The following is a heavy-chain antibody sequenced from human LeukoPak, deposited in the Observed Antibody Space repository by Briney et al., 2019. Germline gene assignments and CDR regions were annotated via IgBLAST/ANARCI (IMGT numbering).Heavy chain of an antibody. Sequence: GGSLRLSCAASGFTFSSYAMSWVRQAPGKGLEWVSGISVSSGSTYYADSVKGRFTISRDNSKNTLYLQMNSLRAEDTAVYYCARTSMVRGVSYYFDYGGQGTLVTVSS. V-gene: IGHV3-23*01. CDR2: ISVSSGST. CDR3: ARTSMVRGVSYYFDY. J-gene: IGHJ4*02. D-gene: IGHD3-10*01. CDR1: GFTFSSYA.